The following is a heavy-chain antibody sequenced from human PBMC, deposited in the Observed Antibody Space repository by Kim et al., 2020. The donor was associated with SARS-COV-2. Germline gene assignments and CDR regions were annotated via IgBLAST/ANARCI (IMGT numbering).Heavy chain of an antibody. Sequence: SQTLSLTCAISGDRVSSNSVTWNWIRQSPSRGLEWLGRTYYRSKWYNDYAVSVKSRITINPDTSKNQFSLQVNSVTPEDTAVYYCARGGGDRSLDYWGQGTLVSVSS. CDR1: GDRVSSNSVT. CDR2: TYYRSKWYN. V-gene: IGHV6-1*01. J-gene: IGHJ4*02. D-gene: IGHD3-16*01. CDR3: ARGGGDRSLDY.